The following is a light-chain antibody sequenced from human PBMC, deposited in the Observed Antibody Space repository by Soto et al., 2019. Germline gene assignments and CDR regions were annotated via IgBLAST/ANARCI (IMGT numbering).Light chain of an antibody. CDR1: QSVSSSY. V-gene: IGKV3-20*01. Sequence: DIELTQSPSFLSSSAGYRVTLSCRASQSVSSSYLAWYQQKPGQAPRLLIHGASSRATGIPDRISGSGSGTDFTLTISRLEPEDFAVYYCQQHGSSPLTFGPGTRREIK. CDR2: GAS. CDR3: QQHGSSPLT. J-gene: IGKJ5*01.